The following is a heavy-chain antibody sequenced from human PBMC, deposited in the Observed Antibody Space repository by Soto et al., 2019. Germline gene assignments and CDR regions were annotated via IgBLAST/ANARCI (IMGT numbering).Heavy chain of an antibody. J-gene: IGHJ4*02. D-gene: IGHD2-21*01. CDR1: GASLSSGSYY. CDR3: ARVGEGQPDY. V-gene: IGHV4-61*01. Sequence: SETLSLTCTVSGASLSSGSYYWSWIRQPPGKGLEWLGYAYHSGFTNYNPSFKSRVTISVDTSKKQFSLKLSSLTVADTAVYYCARVGEGQPDYCGQGTLVTVSS. CDR2: AYHSGFT.